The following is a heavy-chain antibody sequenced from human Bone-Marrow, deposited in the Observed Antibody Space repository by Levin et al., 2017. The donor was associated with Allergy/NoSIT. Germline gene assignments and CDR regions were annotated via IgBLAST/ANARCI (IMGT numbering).Heavy chain of an antibody. CDR3: ARGDSTASGWS. Sequence: PSETLSLTCTVSGGSITSYYWTWIRQPPGKGLEWIGYIYYTGTTTYSPSLKSRVAMSLDTSKNHFSLKLSSVTAADTAVYYCARGDSTASGWSWGQGTLVTVSS. V-gene: IGHV4-59*08. CDR2: IYYTGTT. J-gene: IGHJ4*02. CDR1: GGSITSYY. D-gene: IGHD2/OR15-2a*01.